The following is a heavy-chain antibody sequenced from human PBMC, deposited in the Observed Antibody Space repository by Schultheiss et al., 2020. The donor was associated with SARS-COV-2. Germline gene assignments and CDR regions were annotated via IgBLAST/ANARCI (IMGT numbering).Heavy chain of an antibody. CDR3: ARDAGLYNWNGYYFDY. V-gene: IGHV1-2*02. CDR2: INPNSGGT. D-gene: IGHD1-20*01. J-gene: IGHJ4*02. Sequence: ASVKVSCKASGYTFTGYYMHWVRQAPGQGLEWMGWINPNSGGTNYAQKFQGRVTMTRDTSISTAYMELSRLRSDDTAVYYCARDAGLYNWNGYYFDYWGQGTLVTVSS. CDR1: GYTFTGYY.